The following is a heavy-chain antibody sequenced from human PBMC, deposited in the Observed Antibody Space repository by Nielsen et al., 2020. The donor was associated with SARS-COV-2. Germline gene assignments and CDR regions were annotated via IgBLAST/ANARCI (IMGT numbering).Heavy chain of an antibody. J-gene: IGHJ5*02. V-gene: IGHV3-53*01. CDR1: GFTVSSNY. Sequence: GSLRLSCAASGFTVSSNYMSWVRQAPGKGLEWVSVIYSGGSTYYADSVKGRFTISRDNSKNTLYLQMNSLRAEDTAVYYCAKDASPYSSSWYSDNWFDPWGQGTLVTVSS. CDR3: AKDASPYSSSWYSDNWFDP. D-gene: IGHD6-13*01. CDR2: IYSGGST.